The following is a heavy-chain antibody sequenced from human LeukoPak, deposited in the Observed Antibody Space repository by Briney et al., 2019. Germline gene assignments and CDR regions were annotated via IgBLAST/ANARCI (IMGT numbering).Heavy chain of an antibody. CDR1: GFTFSGSP. CDR3: TQSNY. CDR2: IRSKADNYAI. J-gene: IGHJ4*02. Sequence: GGSLRLSCAASGFTFSGSPILWVRQASGKGLEWVGRIRSKADNYAIAYAASVQGRCTISRDDSKSTAYLQLNSLKTEDTAVYYCTQSNYWGQGALVTVSS. V-gene: IGHV3-73*01.